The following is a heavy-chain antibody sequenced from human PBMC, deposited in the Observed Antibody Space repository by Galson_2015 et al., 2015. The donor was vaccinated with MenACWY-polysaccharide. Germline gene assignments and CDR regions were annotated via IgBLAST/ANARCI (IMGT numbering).Heavy chain of an antibody. V-gene: IGHV3-48*03. CDR2: ISGGGAMI. CDR3: ARDRGSYDAYDI. Sequence: SLRLSCAASGFTFSTYEMNWVRQSPEKGLQWIAYISGGGAMIHYADSVKGRLTISRDNAQDPLYLEMSSLTAEDTGLYYCARDRGSYDAYDIWGQGTVVTVSS. D-gene: IGHD5-18*01. CDR1: GFTFSTYE. J-gene: IGHJ3*02.